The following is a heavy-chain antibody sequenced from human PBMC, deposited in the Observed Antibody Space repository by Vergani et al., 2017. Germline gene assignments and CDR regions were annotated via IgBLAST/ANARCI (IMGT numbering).Heavy chain of an antibody. Sequence: QVQLVQSGAEVKKHGASVKVSCKVSGYTLTELSMHWVRQAPGKGLEWMGGFDPEDGETIYAQKFQGRVTMTEDTSTDTAYMELSSLRSEDTAVYYCATDYPQRCGIAAAGSLDYWGQGTLVTVSS. J-gene: IGHJ4*02. CDR2: FDPEDGET. CDR1: GYTLTELS. V-gene: IGHV1-24*01. CDR3: ATDYPQRCGIAAAGSLDY. D-gene: IGHD6-13*01.